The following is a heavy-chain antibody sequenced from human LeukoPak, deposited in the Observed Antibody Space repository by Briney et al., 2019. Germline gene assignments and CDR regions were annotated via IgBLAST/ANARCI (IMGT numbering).Heavy chain of an antibody. CDR3: ARPPDSSDYGAAFDS. J-gene: IGHJ4*02. CDR2: IYHSGTT. Sequence: SETLSLTCAVSGLSITSGYFWGWIRQPPGKGLEWIGSIYHSGTTYYNPSLKSRVIISVDTSKNQFSLRLTSVTAADTAVYYCARPPDSSDYGAAFDSWGQGTLVTVSS. CDR1: GLSITSGYF. D-gene: IGHD4-11*01. V-gene: IGHV4-38-2*01.